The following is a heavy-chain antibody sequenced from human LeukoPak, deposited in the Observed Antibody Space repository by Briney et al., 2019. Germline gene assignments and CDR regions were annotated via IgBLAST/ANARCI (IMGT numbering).Heavy chain of an antibody. D-gene: IGHD5-12*01. Sequence: SETLSLTCTVSGGSISSYYWSWIRQPPGKGLEWIGSIYHSGSTYYNPSLKSRVTISVDTSKNQFSLKLSSVTAADTAVYYCARASGIYDYWGQGTLVTVSS. CDR3: ARASGIYDY. CDR1: GGSISSYY. CDR2: IYHSGST. V-gene: IGHV4-59*12. J-gene: IGHJ4*02.